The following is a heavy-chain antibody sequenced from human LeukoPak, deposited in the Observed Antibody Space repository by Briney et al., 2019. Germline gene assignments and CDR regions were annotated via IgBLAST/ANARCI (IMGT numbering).Heavy chain of an antibody. V-gene: IGHV3-30*18. Sequence: GRSLRLSCAASRFTFRSYGMHWVRQAPGKGLEWVAVISYDGSKKYHADSVKGRFTISRDNSKNTLYLQMNSLRAEDTAVYYCAKDRSSSWSFDYWGQGTLVTVSS. D-gene: IGHD6-13*01. CDR1: RFTFRSYG. CDR2: ISYDGSKK. CDR3: AKDRSSSWSFDY. J-gene: IGHJ4*02.